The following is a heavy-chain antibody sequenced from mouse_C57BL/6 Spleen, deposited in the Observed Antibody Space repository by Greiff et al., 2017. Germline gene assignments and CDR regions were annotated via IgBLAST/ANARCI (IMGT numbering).Heavy chain of an antibody. CDR2: IHPNSGST. V-gene: IGHV1-64*01. Sequence: QVQLQQPGAELVKPGASVKLSCKASGYTFTSYWMHWVKQRPGQGLEWIGMIHPNSGSTNYNEKFKSKATLTVDKASSTAYMQLSSLTSEDSAVYYCARYGSSLFDYWGQGTTLTVSS. D-gene: IGHD1-1*01. CDR1: GYTFTSYW. J-gene: IGHJ2*01. CDR3: ARYGSSLFDY.